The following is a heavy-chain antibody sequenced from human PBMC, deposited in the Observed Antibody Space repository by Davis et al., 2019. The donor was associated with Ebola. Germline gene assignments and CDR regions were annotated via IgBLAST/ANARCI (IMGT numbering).Heavy chain of an antibody. CDR2: ISYDGSNK. Sequence: GESLKISCAASGFTFSSYGMHWVRQAPGKGLEWVAVISYDGSNKYYADSVKGRFTISRDNYKNTLYLQMNSLRAEDTAVYYCAKEKTGGPFDYWGQGTLVPVSS. CDR3: AKEKTGGPFDY. V-gene: IGHV3-30*18. D-gene: IGHD3-16*01. CDR1: GFTFSSYG. J-gene: IGHJ4*02.